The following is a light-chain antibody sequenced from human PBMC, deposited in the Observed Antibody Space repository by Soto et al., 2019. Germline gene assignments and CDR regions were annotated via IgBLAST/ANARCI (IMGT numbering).Light chain of an antibody. V-gene: IGLV2-11*01. Sequence: QSALTQPRSVSGSPGQSVTISCTGISGDVGGHDFVSWYQQYPGKAPKLVICEVTSRPSGISDRFSGSKSGNTASLTISGLQAEDEADYFCTSYTNSKAYILFGGGTKLTVL. CDR3: TSYTNSKAYIL. J-gene: IGLJ2*01. CDR1: SGDVGGHDF. CDR2: EVT.